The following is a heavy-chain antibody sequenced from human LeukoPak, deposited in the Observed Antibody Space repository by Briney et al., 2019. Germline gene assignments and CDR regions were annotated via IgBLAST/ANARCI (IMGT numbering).Heavy chain of an antibody. CDR2: IYYTGIT. CDR3: ARAWYAKFDY. CDR1: GGSISSYY. D-gene: IGHD6-13*01. V-gene: IGHV4-59*01. J-gene: IGHJ4*02. Sequence: SETLSLTCTVSGGSISSYYWSWIRQPPGKGLGLIGYIYYTGITNYNPSLKSRVTISVDTSKTQFSLKLSSVTSADTAVYYCARAWYAKFDYWGQGTLVAVSS.